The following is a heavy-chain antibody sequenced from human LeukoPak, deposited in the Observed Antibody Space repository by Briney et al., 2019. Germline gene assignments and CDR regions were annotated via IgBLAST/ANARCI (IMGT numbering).Heavy chain of an antibody. V-gene: IGHV4-38-2*02. D-gene: IGHD1-26*01. CDR3: AREYSGPYGSFEY. CDR1: GYSIRTGYY. CDR2: FHLSGST. Sequence: SETLSLTCTVSGYSIRTGYYWGWIRQPPGKGLEWIGSFHLSGSTSYNPSLKSRVTISVDTSNNQFPLKLSSVTAADTAVYYCAREYSGPYGSFEYWGQGSLVTVSS. J-gene: IGHJ4*02.